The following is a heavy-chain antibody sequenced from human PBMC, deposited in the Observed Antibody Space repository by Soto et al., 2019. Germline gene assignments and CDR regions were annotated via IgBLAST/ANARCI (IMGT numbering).Heavy chain of an antibody. CDR3: ARDPDSSGYLNHLYSTEVNDY. V-gene: IGHV1-46*01. CDR1: GYTFTSYY. D-gene: IGHD3-22*01. Sequence: ASVKVSCKASGYTFTSYYMHWVRQAPGQGLEWMGIINPSGGSTSYAQKFQGRVTMTRDTSTSTVYMELSSLRSEDTAVYYCARDPDSSGYLNHLYSTEVNDYWGQGTLVTVSS. CDR2: INPSGGST. J-gene: IGHJ4*02.